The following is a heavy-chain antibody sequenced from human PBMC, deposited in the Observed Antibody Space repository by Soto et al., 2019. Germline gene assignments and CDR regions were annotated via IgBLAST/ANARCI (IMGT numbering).Heavy chain of an antibody. CDR1: GFTVSNNY. V-gene: IGHV3-53*01. J-gene: IGHJ4*02. CDR3: ATQRGGGGY. Sequence: EVQLVESGGGLIQPGGSLRLSCAVSGFTVSNNYMSWVRQAPGKGLEGVSVIYSGGYTAYGDSVKGRFTISRDNPKNNLYLQINGRAAADRALYSWATQRGGGGYWGQGTLVTVSS. D-gene: IGHD6-25*01. CDR2: IYSGGYT.